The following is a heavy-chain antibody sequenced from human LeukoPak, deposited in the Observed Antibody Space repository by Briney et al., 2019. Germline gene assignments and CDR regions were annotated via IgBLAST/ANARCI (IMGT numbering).Heavy chain of an antibody. V-gene: IGHV3-21*01. CDR1: GFTFSSYS. J-gene: IGHJ4*02. D-gene: IGHD6-13*01. Sequence: GGFLRLSCAASGFTFSSYSMNWVRQAPGKGLEWVSSISSSSSYIYYADSVKGRFTISRDNAKNSLYLQMNSLRAEDTAVYYCARVIGIAAAGTSPDYWGQGTLVTVSS. CDR2: ISSSSSYI. CDR3: ARVIGIAAAGTSPDY.